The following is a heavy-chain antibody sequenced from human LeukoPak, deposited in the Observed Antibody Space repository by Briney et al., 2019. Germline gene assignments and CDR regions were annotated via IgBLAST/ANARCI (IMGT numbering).Heavy chain of an antibody. D-gene: IGHD5-24*01. J-gene: IGHJ5*02. V-gene: IGHV1-46*01. CDR1: GFTFSSYG. CDR2: ISPSGDST. Sequence: GGSLRLSCAASGFTFSSYGMHWVRQAPGQGPEWMGVISPSGDSTAYAQKFQGRITLTRDMSTSTDYLELSSLRSEDTAVYYCARDNSVRDEAWWFDPWGQGTLVTVSS. CDR3: ARDNSVRDEAWWFDP.